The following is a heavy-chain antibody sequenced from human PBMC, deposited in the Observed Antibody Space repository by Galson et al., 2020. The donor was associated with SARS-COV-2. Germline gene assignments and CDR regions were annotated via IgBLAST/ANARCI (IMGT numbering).Heavy chain of an antibody. CDR2: FDPEDGET. J-gene: IGHJ5*02. Sequence: ASVKVSCKVSGYTLTELSMHWVRQAPGKGLEWMGGFDPEDGETIYAQKFQGRVTMTEDTSTDTAYMELSNLRSEDTAVYYCATSGPYCTGGVCPNWFDPWGQGTLVTVSS. CDR1: GYTLTELS. D-gene: IGHD2-8*02. CDR3: ATSGPYCTGGVCPNWFDP. V-gene: IGHV1-24*01.